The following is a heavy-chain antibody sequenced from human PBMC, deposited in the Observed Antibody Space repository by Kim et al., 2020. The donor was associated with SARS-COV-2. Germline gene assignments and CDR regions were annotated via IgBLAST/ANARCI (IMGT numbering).Heavy chain of an antibody. CDR3: GKDHPSSGWPTFHS. Sequence: GGSLRLSCVASGFTFSSRAMSWVRQTPGKGLEWVASINNGGNPYYADSVKGRFTVSSDITKATLYLQMNSLRAEDTALYYCGKDHPSSGWPTFHSWGQG. D-gene: IGHD6-19*01. CDR2: INNGGNP. V-gene: IGHV3-23*01. CDR1: GFTFSSRA. J-gene: IGHJ5*02.